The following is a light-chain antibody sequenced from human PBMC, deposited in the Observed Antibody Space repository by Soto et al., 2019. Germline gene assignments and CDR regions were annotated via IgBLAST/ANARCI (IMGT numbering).Light chain of an antibody. CDR3: QQYGGSPYT. CDR1: QSVRSNY. J-gene: IGKJ2*01. CDR2: GAS. V-gene: IGKV3-20*01. Sequence: EIVLTQSPGTLSLSPGERATLSCRASQSVRSNYLAWYQQKPGQAPRLLIYGASSRATGIPDSLSGTGSGTAFTLPSSRLEPEDFAVYSCQQYGGSPYTFGQGTKLELK.